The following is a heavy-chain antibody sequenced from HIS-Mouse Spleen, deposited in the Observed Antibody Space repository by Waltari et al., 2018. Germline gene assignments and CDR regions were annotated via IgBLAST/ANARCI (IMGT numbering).Heavy chain of an antibody. CDR2: IYYSGST. Sequence: QLQLQESGPGLVKPSETLSLTCTVSAVSISSSSSYCGWSRQPPGKGLEWIGSIYYSGSTYYNPSLKSRVTISVDTSKNQFSLKLSSVTAADTAVYYCAREIPYSSSWYDWYFDLWGRGTLVTVSS. J-gene: IGHJ2*01. D-gene: IGHD6-13*01. V-gene: IGHV4-39*07. CDR3: AREIPYSSSWYDWYFDL. CDR1: AVSISSSSSY.